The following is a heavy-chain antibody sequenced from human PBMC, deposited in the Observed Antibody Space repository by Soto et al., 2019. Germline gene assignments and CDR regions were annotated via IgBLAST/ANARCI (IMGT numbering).Heavy chain of an antibody. J-gene: IGHJ4*02. CDR2: IYYSGST. V-gene: IGHV4-30-4*01. CDR3: ARESDSSVGDY. D-gene: IGHD3-22*01. Sequence: SETLSLTCTVSGGSISSGDYYWSWIRQPPGKGLEWIGYIYYSGSTYYNPSLKSRVTISVDTSKNQFSLKLSSVTAADTAVYYCARESDSSVGDYWGQGTLVTVSS. CDR1: GGSISSGDYY.